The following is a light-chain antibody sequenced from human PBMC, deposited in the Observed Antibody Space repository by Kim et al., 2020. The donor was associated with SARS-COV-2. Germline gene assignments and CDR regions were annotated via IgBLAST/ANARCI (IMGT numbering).Light chain of an antibody. J-gene: IGKJ2*01. CDR3: QQCTSSPYT. CDR2: GAS. CDR1: QSLSGNS. V-gene: IGKV3-20*01. Sequence: LSPGERATLSCRASQSLSGNSLAWYQQKPGQAPRLLIYGASRRATGIPDRFSGSGSGTDFTLTISRLEPEDFAVYFCQQCTSSPYTFGQGTKLEI.